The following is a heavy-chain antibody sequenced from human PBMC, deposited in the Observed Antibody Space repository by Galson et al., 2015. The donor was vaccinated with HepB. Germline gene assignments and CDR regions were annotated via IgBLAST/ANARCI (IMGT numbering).Heavy chain of an antibody. J-gene: IGHJ4*02. Sequence: SLRLSCAASGFTFSSYAMHWVRPAPGKGLEWVAVISYDGSNKYYADSVKGRFTISRDNSKNTLYLQMNSLRAEDTAVYYCARDSLHGQWLVPFDYWGQGTLVTVSS. V-gene: IGHV3-30*04. CDR1: GFTFSSYA. CDR3: ARDSLHGQWLVPFDY. CDR2: ISYDGSNK. D-gene: IGHD6-19*01.